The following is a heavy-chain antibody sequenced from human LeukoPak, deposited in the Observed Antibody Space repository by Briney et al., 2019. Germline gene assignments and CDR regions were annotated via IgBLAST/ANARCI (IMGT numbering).Heavy chain of an antibody. V-gene: IGHV4-39*07. Sequence: PSETPSLTCTVSGGSISSSSYYWGWIRQPPGKGLEWIGSIYYSGSTYYNPSLKSRVTISIDTSKNQFSLKLSSVTAADTAVYYCAREGGDSSGYYHDYWGQGTLVTVSS. CDR3: AREGGDSSGYYHDY. D-gene: IGHD3-22*01. CDR1: GGSISSSSYY. CDR2: IYYSGST. J-gene: IGHJ4*02.